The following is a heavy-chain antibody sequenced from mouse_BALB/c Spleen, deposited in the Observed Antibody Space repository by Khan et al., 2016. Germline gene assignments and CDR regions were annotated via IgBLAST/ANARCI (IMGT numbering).Heavy chain of an antibody. Sequence: QVQLKQSGAELARPGASVKMSCKASGYTFTSYTMHWVKQRPGQGLEWIGYINPSSGYTNYNQKFKDKATLTADKSSSTAYMQLSSLTSEDSAVYYCARTWTLAMDYWGQGTSVTVSS. V-gene: IGHV1-4*01. CDR2: INPSSGYT. J-gene: IGHJ4*01. CDR3: ARTWTLAMDY. CDR1: GYTFTSYT.